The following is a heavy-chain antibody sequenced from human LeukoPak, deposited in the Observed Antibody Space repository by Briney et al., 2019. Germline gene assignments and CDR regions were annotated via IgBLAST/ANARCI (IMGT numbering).Heavy chain of an antibody. J-gene: IGHJ4*02. CDR1: GGTFSSYA. V-gene: IGHV1-69*13. CDR2: IIPIFGTA. CDR3: ARGRPYEVMLDY. D-gene: IGHD2-21*01. Sequence: ASVEVSCKASGGTFSSYAISWVRQAPGQGLEWMGGIIPIFGTANYAQKFQGRVTITADESTSTAYMELSSLRSEDTAVYYCARGRPYEVMLDYWGQGTLVTVSS.